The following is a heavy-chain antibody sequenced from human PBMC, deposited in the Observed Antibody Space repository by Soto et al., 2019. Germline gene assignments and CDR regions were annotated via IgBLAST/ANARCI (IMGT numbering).Heavy chain of an antibody. CDR1: GYTFDCYG. D-gene: IGHD4-17*01. CDR3: ASGGEADYGDYDGYALDI. Sequence: VKASSKAPGYTFDCYGIRSVRQAPGKGREWMGWINADSGGTNYAQRLQGRVTMTRDTSTSTAYMELGRLRSDDTAVYYCASGGEADYGDYDGYALDIWGQGTMVTVSS. V-gene: IGHV1-18*01. J-gene: IGHJ3*02. CDR2: INADSGGT.